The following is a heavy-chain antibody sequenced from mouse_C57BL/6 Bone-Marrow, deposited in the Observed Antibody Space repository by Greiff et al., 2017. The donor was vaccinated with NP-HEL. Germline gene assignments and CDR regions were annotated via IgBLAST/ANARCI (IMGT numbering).Heavy chain of an antibody. Sequence: EVQLVESGGGLVKPGGSLKLSCAASGFTFSSYAMSWVRQTPEKRLEWVATISDGGSYTYYPDNVKGRFTISRDNAKNNLYLQMSHLKSEDTAMYYCARDHVTYSSYGYFDYWGQGTTLTVSS. V-gene: IGHV5-4*01. D-gene: IGHD1-1*01. CDR2: ISDGGSYT. J-gene: IGHJ2*01. CDR1: GFTFSSYA. CDR3: ARDHVTYSSYGYFDY.